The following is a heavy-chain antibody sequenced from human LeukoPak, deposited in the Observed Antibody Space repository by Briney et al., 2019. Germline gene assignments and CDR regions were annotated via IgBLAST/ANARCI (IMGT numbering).Heavy chain of an antibody. CDR1: GGSLSSYY. Sequence: SETLSLTCTVSGGSLSSYYWSWIRQPPGKGLEWIGYISESGRTKSNPPLKSRVTISVDTSKNQFSLKLSSVTAADTAVYYCARVYCSGGSGSRLDYWGQGTLVTVSS. CDR2: ISESGRT. CDR3: ARVYCSGGSGSRLDY. D-gene: IGHD2-15*01. J-gene: IGHJ4*02. V-gene: IGHV4-59*01.